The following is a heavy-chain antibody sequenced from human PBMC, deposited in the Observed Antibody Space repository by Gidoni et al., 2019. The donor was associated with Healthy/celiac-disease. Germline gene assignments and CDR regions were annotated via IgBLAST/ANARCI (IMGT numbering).Heavy chain of an antibody. CDR1: GGSISRGGYS. V-gene: IGHV4-30-2*01. D-gene: IGHD3-22*01. J-gene: IGHJ4*02. Sequence: QLQLQESGSGLVKPSQTLSLTCAVSGGSISRGGYSWRWIRQPPGKGLEWIGYIYHSGSTYYNPSLKSRVTIPVDRSKNQFSLKLSSVTAADTAVYYCARGWDYYDSSGYYYRPYFDYWGQGTLVTVSS. CDR2: IYHSGST. CDR3: ARGWDYYDSSGYYYRPYFDY.